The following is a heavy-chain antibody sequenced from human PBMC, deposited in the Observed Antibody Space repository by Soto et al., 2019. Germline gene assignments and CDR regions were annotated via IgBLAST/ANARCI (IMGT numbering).Heavy chain of an antibody. CDR1: GGTFSSYA. J-gene: IGHJ3*02. CDR3: AREIACSGGSCYSDDAFDI. D-gene: IGHD2-15*01. CDR2: IIPIFGTA. V-gene: IGHV1-69*13. Sequence: SVKVSCKASGGTFSSYAISWVRQAPGQGLEWMGGIIPIFGTANYAQKFQGRVTITADESTSTAYMELSSLRSEDTAVYYCAREIACSGGSCYSDDAFDIWGQGTMVTV.